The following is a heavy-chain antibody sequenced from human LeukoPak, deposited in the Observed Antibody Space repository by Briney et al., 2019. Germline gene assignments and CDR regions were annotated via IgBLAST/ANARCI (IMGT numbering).Heavy chain of an antibody. CDR2: MSPNSGNT. D-gene: IGHD3-10*01. CDR1: GYTFTSYD. Sequence: ASVKVSCKASGYTFTSYDINWVRQATGQGLEWMGWMSPNSGNTGYAQKFQGRVTMTRNTSISTAYMELSSLRSEDTAVYYCASQRITMVRGVINLYGMDVWGQGTTVTVSS. V-gene: IGHV1-8*01. J-gene: IGHJ6*02. CDR3: ASQRITMVRGVINLYGMDV.